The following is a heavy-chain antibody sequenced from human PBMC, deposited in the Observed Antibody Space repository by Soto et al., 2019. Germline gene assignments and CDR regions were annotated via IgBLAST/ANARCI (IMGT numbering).Heavy chain of an antibody. CDR3: ARGYCSSTSCRRGLDY. CDR1: GGTFSSYT. Sequence: QVPLVQSGAEVKKPGSSVKVSCKASGGTFSSYTISWVRQAPGHGLEWMGRIIPILGIANYAQKFQGRFTITADKSTSTAYMELSSLRAEDTAVYYCARGYCSSTSCRRGLDYWGQGTLVTVSS. J-gene: IGHJ4*02. CDR2: IIPILGIA. V-gene: IGHV1-69*02. D-gene: IGHD2-2*01.